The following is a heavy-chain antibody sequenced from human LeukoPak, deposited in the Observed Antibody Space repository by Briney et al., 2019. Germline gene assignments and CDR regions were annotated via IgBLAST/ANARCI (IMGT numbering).Heavy chain of an antibody. J-gene: IGHJ3*02. CDR2: IYYSGST. CDR1: GGSISSGGYY. Sequence: SETLSLTCTVSGGSISSGGYYWSWIRQHPGKGLEWIGYIYYSGSTYYNPSLKSRVTISVDTSKNQFSLKLSSVTAADTAVYYCARGGEYNWNAGYAFDIWGQGTMVTVSS. CDR3: ARGGEYNWNAGYAFDI. D-gene: IGHD1-20*01. V-gene: IGHV4-31*03.